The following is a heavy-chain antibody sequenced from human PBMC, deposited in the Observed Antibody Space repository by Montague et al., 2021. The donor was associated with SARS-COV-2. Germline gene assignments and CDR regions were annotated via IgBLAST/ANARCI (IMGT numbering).Heavy chain of an antibody. Sequence: SLRLSCAASGFIISFYDMHWVRQVTGKGLEWVSAIGTRGDTYYPDSVEGRFTRSRENAENTLYLQMSSLRAGDTAVYYCARAPPYSSASWGYYGMDVWGQGTTVTVSS. CDR3: ARAPPYSSASWGYYGMDV. CDR2: IGTRGDT. J-gene: IGHJ6*02. CDR1: GFIISFYD. D-gene: IGHD6-6*01. V-gene: IGHV3-13*01.